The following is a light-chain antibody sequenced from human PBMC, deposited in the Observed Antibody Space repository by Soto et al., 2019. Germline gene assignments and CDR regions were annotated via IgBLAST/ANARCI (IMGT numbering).Light chain of an antibody. CDR3: CSYAGSYTYV. V-gene: IGLV2-11*01. J-gene: IGLJ1*01. CDR1: SSDVGNYNY. Sequence: QSALTHPRPVSGSPGQSVTISCTATSSDVGNYNYVSWYQQHPGKAPKVMIYDVNKRPSGVPDRFSGSKSGNTASLTISGLQAEDEADYYCCSYAGSYTYVFGTGTKVTVL. CDR2: DVN.